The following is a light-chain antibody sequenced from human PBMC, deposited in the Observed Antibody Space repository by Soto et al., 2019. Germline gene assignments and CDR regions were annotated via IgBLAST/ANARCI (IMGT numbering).Light chain of an antibody. V-gene: IGKV3-15*01. CDR1: QSVSSN. J-gene: IGKJ1*01. Sequence: EIVMTQSPATLSVSLGERATLSCRASQSVSSNLAWYQQKPGQPPRLLIHGASTRATGIPARFSGSGSGTEFTLTIYSLQSEDSAVYYCQQYNNWRTFGQGT. CDR3: QQYNNWRT. CDR2: GAS.